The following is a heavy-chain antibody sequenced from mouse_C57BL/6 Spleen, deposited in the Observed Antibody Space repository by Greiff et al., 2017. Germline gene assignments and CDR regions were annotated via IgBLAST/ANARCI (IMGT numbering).Heavy chain of an antibody. CDR3: ARKIGYDYGVQFAY. J-gene: IGHJ3*01. D-gene: IGHD2-4*01. Sequence: VQRVESGAELMKPGASVKLSCKATGYTFTGYWIEWVKQRPGHGLEWIGEILPGSGSTNYNEKFKGKATFTADTSSNTAYMQLSSLTTEDSAIYYCARKIGYDYGVQFAYWGQGTLVTVSA. CDR1: GYTFTGYW. V-gene: IGHV1-9*01. CDR2: ILPGSGST.